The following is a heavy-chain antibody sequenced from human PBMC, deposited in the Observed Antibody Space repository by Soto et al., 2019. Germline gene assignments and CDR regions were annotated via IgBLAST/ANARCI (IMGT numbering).Heavy chain of an antibody. CDR1: GDTFTNYW. D-gene: IGHD3-3*01. V-gene: IGHV5-51*03. Sequence: LVQSGAEVKKPGESLKISCKGSGDTFTNYWIGWVRQMPGKGLEWMGIIYPDDSDTKYSPSFQGQVTISADKSTSTAYLQWTTLKASDTAMYYCSSFMTAMFGFDIWGQGTMVTVSS. CDR3: SSFMTAMFGFDI. J-gene: IGHJ3*02. CDR2: IYPDDSDT.